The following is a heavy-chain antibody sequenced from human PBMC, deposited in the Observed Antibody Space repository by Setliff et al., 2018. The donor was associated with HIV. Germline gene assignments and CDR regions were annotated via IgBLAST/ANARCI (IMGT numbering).Heavy chain of an antibody. D-gene: IGHD6-19*01. CDR2: IIPIFGTA. J-gene: IGHJ6*03. Sequence: SVKVSCKSSGGTFSTYAISWVRQAPGQGLEWMGRIIPIFGTANYAQKFQGRVTITADKSTSTAYMELSSLRSEDTAVYYCARDGDSSGWYGYYYYMDVWGKGPRSPS. V-gene: IGHV1-69*06. CDR1: GGTFSTYA. CDR3: ARDGDSSGWYGYYYYMDV.